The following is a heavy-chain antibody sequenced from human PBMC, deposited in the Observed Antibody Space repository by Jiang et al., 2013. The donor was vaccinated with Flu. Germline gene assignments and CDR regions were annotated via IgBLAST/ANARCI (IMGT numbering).Heavy chain of an antibody. V-gene: IGHV5-51*01. Sequence: SCKGSGYSFTSYWIGWVRQMPGKGLEWMGIIYPGDSDTRYSPSFQGQVTISADKSISTAYLQWSSLKASDTAMYYCARHLHEDGWYSHVYYGMDVWGQGTTVTVSS. D-gene: IGHD6-19*01. CDR1: GYSFTSYW. CDR2: IYPGDSDT. J-gene: IGHJ6*02. CDR3: ARHLHEDGWYSHVYYGMDV.